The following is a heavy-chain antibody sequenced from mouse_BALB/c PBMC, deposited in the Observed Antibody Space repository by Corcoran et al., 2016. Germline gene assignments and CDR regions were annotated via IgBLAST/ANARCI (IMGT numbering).Heavy chain of an antibody. CDR1: GYTFTNYG. CDR3: ARYYGSSYAMDY. D-gene: IGHD1-1*01. CDR2: INTYTGEP. J-gene: IGHJ4*01. Sequence: QIQLVQSGPELKKPGETVKISCKASGYTFTNYGMNWVKQAPGKGLKWMGWINTYTGEPTYADDFKGRFAFSLETSASTAYLQINNLKNEDTATNFCARYYGSSYAMDYWGQGTSVTVSS. V-gene: IGHV9-3-1*01.